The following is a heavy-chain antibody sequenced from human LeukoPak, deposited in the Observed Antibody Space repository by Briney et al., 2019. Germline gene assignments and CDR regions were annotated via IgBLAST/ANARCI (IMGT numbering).Heavy chain of an antibody. Sequence: ASVKVSCKASGYTFTGYYMHWVRQAPGQGLEWMGCINPNSGGTNYAQKFQGRVTMTRDTSISTTYMELSRLRSDDTAVYYCARDLGIRSGSYNGYYYYYMDVWGKGTTVTVSS. V-gene: IGHV1-2*02. J-gene: IGHJ6*03. CDR3: ARDLGIRSGSYNGYYYYYMDV. D-gene: IGHD3-10*01. CDR1: GYTFTGYY. CDR2: INPNSGGT.